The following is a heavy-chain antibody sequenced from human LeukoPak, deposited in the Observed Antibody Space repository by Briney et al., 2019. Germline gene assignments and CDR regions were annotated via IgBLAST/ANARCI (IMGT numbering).Heavy chain of an antibody. D-gene: IGHD2-15*01. Sequence: KPSETLSLTCTVSGGSISSYYWSWIRQPPGKGLEWIGYIYYSGSTNYNPSLKSRVTISVDTSKNQFSLKLSSVTAADTAVYYCARLYCSGGSCYPDYWGQGTLVTVSS. V-gene: IGHV4-59*01. J-gene: IGHJ4*02. CDR1: GGSISSYY. CDR2: IYYSGST. CDR3: ARLYCSGGSCYPDY.